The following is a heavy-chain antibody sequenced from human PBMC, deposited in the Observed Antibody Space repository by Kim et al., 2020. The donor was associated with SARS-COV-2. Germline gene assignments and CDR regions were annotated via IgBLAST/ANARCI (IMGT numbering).Heavy chain of an antibody. CDR1: GGSISSYY. CDR2: IYYTGST. CDR3: ARDQLYCSGGSCYGAYWYFDL. D-gene: IGHD2-15*01. Sequence: SETLSLTCTVSGGSISSYYWSWIRQPPGKGLEWIGYIYYTGSTNSNPSLKSRVTISVDMSKSQFSLKLSSVTAADTAVYYCARDQLYCSGGSCYGAYWYFDLWGRGTLVTVSS. J-gene: IGHJ2*01. V-gene: IGHV4-59*01.